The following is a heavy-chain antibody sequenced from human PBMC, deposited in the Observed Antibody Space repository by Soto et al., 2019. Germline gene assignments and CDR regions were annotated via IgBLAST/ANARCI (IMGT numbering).Heavy chain of an antibody. CDR1: GYTFTSYA. CDR2: INAGNGNT. J-gene: IGHJ4*02. V-gene: IGHV1-3*01. D-gene: IGHD3-22*01. Sequence: ASVKVSCKASGYTFTSYAMHWVRQAPGQRLDWMGWINAGNGNTKYSQKFQGRVTITRDTSASTAYMELRSMRSEDTAVYYCARGARGSSGFVDYWGQGTLVTVSS. CDR3: ARGARGSSGFVDY.